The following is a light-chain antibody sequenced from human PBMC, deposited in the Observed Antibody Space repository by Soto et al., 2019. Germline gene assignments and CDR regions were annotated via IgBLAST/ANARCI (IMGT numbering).Light chain of an antibody. CDR3: QQRSNWPPVGWT. J-gene: IGKJ1*01. Sequence: EIVLTQSPATLSLSPGERATLSCRASQSVSSYLAWYQQKPGQAPRLLIYDASNRATGIPARFSGSGSGTDFTLTISSLEPEDFAVYYCQQRSNWPPVGWTFGQGTKVDIK. CDR1: QSVSSY. CDR2: DAS. V-gene: IGKV3-11*01.